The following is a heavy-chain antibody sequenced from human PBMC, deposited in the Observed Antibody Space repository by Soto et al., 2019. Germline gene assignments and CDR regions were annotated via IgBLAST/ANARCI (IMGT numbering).Heavy chain of an antibody. CDR3: ARDKKKSGGPYGMDV. J-gene: IGHJ6*02. Sequence: PGGSLRLSCAASGFTFSSYDMHWVRQATGKGLEWVSAIGTAGDTYYPGSVKARFTISRENAKNSLYLQMNSLRAEDTAVYYCARDKKKSGGPYGMDVWGQGTTVTVSS. CDR1: GFTFSSYD. CDR2: IGTAGDT. D-gene: IGHD2-15*01. V-gene: IGHV3-13*01.